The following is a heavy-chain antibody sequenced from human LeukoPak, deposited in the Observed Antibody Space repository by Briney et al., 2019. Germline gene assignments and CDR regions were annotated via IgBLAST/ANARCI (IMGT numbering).Heavy chain of an antibody. J-gene: IGHJ4*02. Sequence: GASVKVSCKVSGYTLTELSMHWVRQAPGKGLEWMGGFDPEDGETIYAQKFQGRVTMTGDTSTDTAYMELSSLRSEDTAVYYCATERDYDSSGYPYWGQGTLVTVSS. V-gene: IGHV1-24*01. CDR3: ATERDYDSSGYPY. D-gene: IGHD3-22*01. CDR1: GYTLTELS. CDR2: FDPEDGET.